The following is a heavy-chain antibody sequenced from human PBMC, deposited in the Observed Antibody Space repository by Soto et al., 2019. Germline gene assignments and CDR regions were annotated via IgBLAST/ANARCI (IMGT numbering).Heavy chain of an antibody. CDR3: AREPITTGWFDP. D-gene: IGHD3-22*01. J-gene: IGHJ5*02. Sequence: SETLSLTCAVYGGSFSGYYWSWIRQPPGKGLEWIGEINHSGSTNYNPSLKSRVTISVDTSKNQFSLKLSSVTAADTAVYYCAREPITTGWFDPWGQGTLVTAPQ. V-gene: IGHV4-34*01. CDR2: INHSGST. CDR1: GGSFSGYY.